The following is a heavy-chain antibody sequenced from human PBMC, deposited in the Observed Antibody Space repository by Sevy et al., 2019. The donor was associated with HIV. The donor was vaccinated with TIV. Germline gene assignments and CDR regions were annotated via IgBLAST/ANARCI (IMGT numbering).Heavy chain of an antibody. CDR3: AKVLHIVVVPAAIDYYYGMDV. D-gene: IGHD2-2*01. CDR1: GFTFSTYG. CDR2: IRFDGTIK. Sequence: GGSLRLSCAASGFTFSTYGMHWVRQAPGNGLEWVAFIRFDGTIKYYTDSVKGRLTISRDNSKNTLYLQMNSLRAEDTAVYFCAKVLHIVVVPAAIDYYYGMDVSGQGTPVTVSS. J-gene: IGHJ6*02. V-gene: IGHV3-30*02.